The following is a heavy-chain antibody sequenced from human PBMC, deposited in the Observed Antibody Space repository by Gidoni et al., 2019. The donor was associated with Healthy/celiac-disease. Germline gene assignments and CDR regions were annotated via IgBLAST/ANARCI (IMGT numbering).Heavy chain of an antibody. Sequence: QVQLQQWGAGLLKPSETLSLTCAVYGGSFSGYYWSWIRQPPGKGLEWIGEINHSGSTNYNPSLKSRVTISVDTSKNQFSLKLSSVTAADTAVYYCARGYCSGGSCYFPFDYWGQGTLVTVSS. J-gene: IGHJ4*02. CDR3: ARGYCSGGSCYFPFDY. CDR2: INHSGST. D-gene: IGHD2-15*01. CDR1: GGSFSGYY. V-gene: IGHV4-34*01.